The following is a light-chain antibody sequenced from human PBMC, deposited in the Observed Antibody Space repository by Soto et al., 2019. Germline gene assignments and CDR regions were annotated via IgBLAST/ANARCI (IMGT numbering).Light chain of an antibody. CDR3: HQYGSSPHT. Sequence: DIQMTQSPSSLSASVGDRVTITCRASQSISSYLNWYQQKPGKAPKLLIYAASSLQSGVPSRFSGSGSGTDFTLTISSLQPEDFAVYYCHQYGSSPHTFGQGTRLEI. CDR1: QSISSY. CDR2: AAS. J-gene: IGKJ5*01. V-gene: IGKV1-39*01.